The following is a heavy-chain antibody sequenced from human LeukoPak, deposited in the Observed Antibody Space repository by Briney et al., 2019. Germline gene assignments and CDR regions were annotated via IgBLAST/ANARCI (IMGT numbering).Heavy chain of an antibody. CDR1: GYIFTRYS. V-gene: IGHV1-2*02. CDR3: ARGDPKGSSSGWPKGRNWFDP. CDR2: INPNSGGT. D-gene: IGHD6-19*01. Sequence: ASVKVSCKASGYIFTRYSIGWVRQAPGQGLEWMGWINPNSGGTNYAQKFQGRVTMTRDTSISTAYMELSRLRSDDTAVYYCARGDPKGSSSGWPKGRNWFDPWGQGTLVTVSS. J-gene: IGHJ5*02.